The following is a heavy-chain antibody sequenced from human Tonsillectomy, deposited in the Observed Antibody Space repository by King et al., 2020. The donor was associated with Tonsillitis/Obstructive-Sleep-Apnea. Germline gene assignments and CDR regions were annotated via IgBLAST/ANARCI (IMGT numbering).Heavy chain of an antibody. J-gene: IGHJ5*02. V-gene: IGHV4-59*01. D-gene: IGHD5-18*01. CDR3: ARSMAAGDTSWFDP. Sequence: PLQESGPGLVKPSETLSLTCTVSGGSISSYYWSWIRQPPGKGLEWIGYIYYSGSTNYNPSLKSRVTISVDTSKNQFSLKLSSVTAADTAVYYCARSMAAGDTSWFDPWGQGTLVTVSS. CDR1: GGSISSYY. CDR2: IYYSGST.